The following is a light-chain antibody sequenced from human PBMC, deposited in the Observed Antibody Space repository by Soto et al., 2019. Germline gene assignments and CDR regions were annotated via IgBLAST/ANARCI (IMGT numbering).Light chain of an antibody. CDR2: EVS. Sequence: ALTQPPSASGSPGQSVTISCTGTSSDVGGYKFVSWYQQHPGKAPKLIIYEVSQRPSGVPARFSGSKSGNTASLTVSGLQAEDEADYYCSSYAGSNIHYVFGSGTKVTVL. CDR3: SSYAGSNIHYV. CDR1: SSDVGGYKF. J-gene: IGLJ1*01. V-gene: IGLV2-8*01.